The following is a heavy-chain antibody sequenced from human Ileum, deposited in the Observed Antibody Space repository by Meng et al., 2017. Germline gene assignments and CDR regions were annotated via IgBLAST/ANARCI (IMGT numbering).Heavy chain of an antibody. CDR3: VRHGGKYFDS. CDR2: IYLAGSP. D-gene: IGHD2-15*01. CDR1: GGSISSSFY. J-gene: IGHJ4*02. Sequence: QVQLRESGPGLVEPSGTLSLTCTGAGGSISSSFYWSWVRQSPGKGLEWIGQIYLAGSPNYNPSLESRVTISVDKSKNQFSLRLTSVTAADTAIFYCVRHGGKYFDSWGQGTLVTVSS. V-gene: IGHV4-4*02.